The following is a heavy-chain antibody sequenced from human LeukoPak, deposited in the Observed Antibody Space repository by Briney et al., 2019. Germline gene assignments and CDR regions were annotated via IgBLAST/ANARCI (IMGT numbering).Heavy chain of an antibody. CDR3: ATGITGVFGSS. J-gene: IGHJ5*02. D-gene: IGHD1-14*01. CDR1: GFTVSSNY. CDR2: IYSGGST. V-gene: IGHV3-66*01. Sequence: PGGSLRLSCAASGFTVSSNYMSWVRQAPGKGLEWVSVIYSGGSTYYADSVKGRFTISRDNSKNTLYLQMNSLRAEDTAVYYCATGITGVFGSSWGQGTLVTVSS.